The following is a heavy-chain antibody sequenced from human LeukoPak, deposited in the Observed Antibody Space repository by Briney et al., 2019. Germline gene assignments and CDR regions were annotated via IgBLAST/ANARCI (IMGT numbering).Heavy chain of an antibody. CDR2: MNPNSGNT. CDR1: GYTFTSYD. V-gene: IGHV1-8*03. J-gene: IGHJ6*03. D-gene: IGHD3-9*01. CDR3: ATVQYALLPGYLNYMEV. Sequence: ASVKVSCKASGYTFTSYDINWVRQATGQGLEWMGWMNPNSGNTGYAQKFQGRVTITRNTSISTAYMELSSLRSEDTAVYYCATVQYALLPGYLNYMEVWGKGTTVTISS.